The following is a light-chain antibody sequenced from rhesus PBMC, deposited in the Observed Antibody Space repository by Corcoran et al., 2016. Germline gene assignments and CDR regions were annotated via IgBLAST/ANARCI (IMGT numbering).Light chain of an antibody. CDR2: KAS. J-gene: IGKJ4*01. CDR3: QQYSSRLT. V-gene: IGKV1-22*01. CDR1: QGISSW. Sequence: DIQMTQSPSSLSASVGDTVTITCRASQGISSWLAWYQQKQGKAPKLLIYKASRLQSGVPSRFRGSGSGTDFTLTISSLQSEDFATYYCQQYSSRLTFGGRTKVELK.